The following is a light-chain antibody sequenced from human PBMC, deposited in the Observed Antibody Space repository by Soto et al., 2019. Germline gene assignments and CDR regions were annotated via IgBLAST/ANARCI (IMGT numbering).Light chain of an antibody. V-gene: IGKV3-11*01. CDR1: QSVRSY. CDR2: DAS. Sequence: EIVLTQSPATLSLSPGERATLPCRASQSVRSYLAWYQQKPGQAPRVLIYDASNRATGIPARFSGIGSGTDFTLTISSLESEDFAVCDCQPRSNFITFGQGTRLENK. J-gene: IGKJ5*01. CDR3: QPRSNFIT.